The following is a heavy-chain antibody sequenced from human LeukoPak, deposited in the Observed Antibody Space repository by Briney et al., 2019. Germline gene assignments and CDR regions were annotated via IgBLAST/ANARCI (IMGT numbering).Heavy chain of an antibody. CDR1: GYTFTSYG. V-gene: IGHV1-18*01. CDR3: ARSVVVPASDDY. J-gene: IGHJ4*02. D-gene: IGHD2-2*01. CDR2: ISAYNGNT. Sequence: ASVKVSCKASGYTFTSYGIRWVRQAPGQGLEWMGCISAYNGNTNYAQKLQGRVTMTTDTSTSTAYMELRSLRSDDTAVYDCARSVVVPASDDYWGQGTLVTVSS.